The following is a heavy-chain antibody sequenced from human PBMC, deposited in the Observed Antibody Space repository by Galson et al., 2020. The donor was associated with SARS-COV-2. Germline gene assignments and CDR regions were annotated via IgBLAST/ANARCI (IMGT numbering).Heavy chain of an antibody. CDR1: GGSISRSY. Sequence: ETSETLSLTCTVSGGSISRSYWSWIRQPAGKGLDWIGRIYTSGSTNYNPSLKIRVTMSVDTSTNQFSLKLSSVTAADTAVYYCATDYGDAFDIWGQGTMVTVSS. J-gene: IGHJ3*02. CDR2: IYTSGST. V-gene: IGHV4-4*07. CDR3: ATDYGDAFDI. D-gene: IGHD4-17*01.